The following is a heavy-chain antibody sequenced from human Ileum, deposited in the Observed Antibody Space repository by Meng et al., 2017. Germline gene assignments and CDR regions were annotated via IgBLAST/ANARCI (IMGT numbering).Heavy chain of an antibody. V-gene: IGHV3-53*01. J-gene: IGHJ4*02. CDR3: TREGGAVAGTPTDY. CDR2: MYSGGTT. Sequence: GESLKISCAASVFRVSSNYMSWVRQAPGKGLEWVSVMYSGGTTYYADSVKGRFSISRDISKNTLYLQMNSLRVDDTAVYYCTREGGAVAGTPTDYWGQGALVTVSS. D-gene: IGHD6-19*01. CDR1: VFRVSSNY.